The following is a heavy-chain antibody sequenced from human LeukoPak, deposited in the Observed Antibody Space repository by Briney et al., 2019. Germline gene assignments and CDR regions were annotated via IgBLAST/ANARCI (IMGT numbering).Heavy chain of an antibody. D-gene: IGHD2-15*01. CDR3: AKGGVVHAFDI. CDR2: IYSGGST. CDR1: GFTVSSNY. J-gene: IGHJ3*02. V-gene: IGHV3-53*01. Sequence: PGGSLRLSCAASGFTVSSNYIWVRQAPGKGLEWVSVIYSGGSTYYADSVKGRFTIPRDNSKNTLYLQMNSLRAEDTTVYYCAKGGVVHAFDIWGQGTMVTVSS.